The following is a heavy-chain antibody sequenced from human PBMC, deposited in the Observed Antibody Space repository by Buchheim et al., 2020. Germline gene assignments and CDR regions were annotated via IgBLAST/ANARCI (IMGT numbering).Heavy chain of an antibody. Sequence: QVQLVESGGGVVQPGRSLRLSCAASGFTFSSYGMHWVRQAPGKGLEWVAVISYDGSNKYYADSVKGRFTISRDNSKNTLYLQMNSLRAEDTAVYYCARDGAAAWEDWFDPWGQGTL. CDR3: ARDGAAAWEDWFDP. CDR2: ISYDGSNK. V-gene: IGHV3-30*03. J-gene: IGHJ5*02. CDR1: GFTFSSYG. D-gene: IGHD6-13*01.